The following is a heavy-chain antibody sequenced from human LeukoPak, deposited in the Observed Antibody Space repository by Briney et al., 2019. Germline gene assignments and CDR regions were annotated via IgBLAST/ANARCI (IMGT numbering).Heavy chain of an antibody. CDR2: INPNSGGT. CDR3: ARSVEMARIRAFDI. J-gene: IGHJ3*02. Sequence: ASVKVSCKASGYTFTAYYMHWVRQAPGQGLEWMGWINPNSGGTNYAQKFQGRVTMTRDTSISTAYLQWGSLKASDTAMYYCARSVEMARIRAFDIWGQGTMVTVSS. D-gene: IGHD5-24*01. V-gene: IGHV1-2*02. CDR1: GYTFTAYY.